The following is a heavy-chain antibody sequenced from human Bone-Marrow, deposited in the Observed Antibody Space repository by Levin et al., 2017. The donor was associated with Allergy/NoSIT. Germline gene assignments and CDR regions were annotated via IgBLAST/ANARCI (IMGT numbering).Heavy chain of an antibody. Sequence: GGSLRLSCVASGLTLSNYWMHWVRQVPGKGLEWVSRIKTDGSSTDYADSLMGRFTISRDNAKNTVFLHLHRLRVEDTAVYFCATGGRYGGVWGQGTLVTVSS. J-gene: IGHJ4*02. CDR2: IKTDGSST. V-gene: IGHV3-74*01. CDR1: GLTLSNYW. D-gene: IGHD4-23*01. CDR3: ATGGRYGGV.